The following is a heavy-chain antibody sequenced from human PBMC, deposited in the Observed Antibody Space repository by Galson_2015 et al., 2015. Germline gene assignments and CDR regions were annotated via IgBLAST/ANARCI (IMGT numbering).Heavy chain of an antibody. V-gene: IGHV3-9*01. CDR1: GLTFDDYA. Sequence: SLRLSCAASGLTFDDYAMHWVRQAPGKGLEWVSGISWNSGSIGNADSVKGRFTISRDNAKNSLNLQMNSLRAEDTALYYCAKDLGYCSSTSCQKYYYYGMDVWGQGTTVTVSS. D-gene: IGHD2-2*01. J-gene: IGHJ6*02. CDR2: ISWNSGSI. CDR3: AKDLGYCSSTSCQKYYYYGMDV.